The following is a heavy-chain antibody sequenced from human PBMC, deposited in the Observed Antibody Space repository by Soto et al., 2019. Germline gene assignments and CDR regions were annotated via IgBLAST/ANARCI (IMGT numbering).Heavy chain of an antibody. Sequence: QVQLVQSGAEVKKPGASVKVSCKASGYTFSSYGISWVRQAPGQGLEWMGWISAYNGNTEYAQKVQGRVTMTTDTSTSTAYMELRSLRSDDTAVYYCVRGAGSSGWHWGFDYWGQGTLVTVFS. D-gene: IGHD6-19*01. CDR2: ISAYNGNT. V-gene: IGHV1-18*01. J-gene: IGHJ4*02. CDR3: VRGAGSSGWHWGFDY. CDR1: GYTFSSYG.